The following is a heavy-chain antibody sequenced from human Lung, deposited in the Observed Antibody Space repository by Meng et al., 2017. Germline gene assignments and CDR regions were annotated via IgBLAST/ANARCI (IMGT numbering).Heavy chain of an antibody. CDR3: ARGGVTTDD. Sequence: GQLVGSGGGLVQPGGSLRRSFAASGFPSSPHRMPWVRQAPGKGLEWVSRITGDGSSTIYADSVQGRFTMPRDNAKNTLSLQMNSLRAEDTAVYYCARGGVTTDDWGQGTLVTVSS. J-gene: IGHJ4*02. V-gene: IGHV3-74*01. CDR1: GFPSSPHR. D-gene: IGHD4-17*01. CDR2: ITGDGSST.